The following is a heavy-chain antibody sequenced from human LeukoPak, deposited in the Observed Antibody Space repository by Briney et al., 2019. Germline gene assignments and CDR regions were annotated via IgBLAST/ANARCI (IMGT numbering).Heavy chain of an antibody. V-gene: IGHV3-33*01. CDR2: IWYDGSNK. CDR1: GFTFSSYG. CDR3: AREVVAARSPNPSLDY. J-gene: IGHJ4*02. D-gene: IGHD2-15*01. Sequence: GGSLRLSCAASGFTFSSYGMHWVRQAPGKGLEWVAVIWYDGSNKYYADSVKGRFTISRDNSKNTLYLQMNSLRAEDTAVYYCAREVVAARSPNPSLDYRGQGTLVTVSS.